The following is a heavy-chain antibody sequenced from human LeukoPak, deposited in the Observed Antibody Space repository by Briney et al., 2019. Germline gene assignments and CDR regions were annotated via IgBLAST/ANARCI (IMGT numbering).Heavy chain of an antibody. D-gene: IGHD3-3*01. CDR1: GGTFISYA. CDR3: ARDSNLGQKPTPLIIPIDY. CDR2: IIPIFGTA. Sequence: SVKVSCKASGGTFISYAISWVRQAPGQGLEWMGGIIPIFGTANYAQKFQGRVTITADESTSTAYMELSSLRSEDTAVYYCARDSNLGQKPTPLIIPIDYWGQGTLVSVSS. V-gene: IGHV1-69*13. J-gene: IGHJ4*02.